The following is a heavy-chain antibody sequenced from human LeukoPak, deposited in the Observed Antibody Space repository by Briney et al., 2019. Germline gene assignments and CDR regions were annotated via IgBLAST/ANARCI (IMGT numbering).Heavy chain of an antibody. Sequence: ASVKVSCKASGYTFTSYGISWVRQAPGKGLEWMGWISGYNGNTNYAQKLQGRVTMTTDTSTSTVYMELRSLRSDDTAVYYCARDTVDTAMVYFDYWGQGTLVTVSS. CDR1: GYTFTSYG. CDR3: ARDTVDTAMVYFDY. D-gene: IGHD5-18*01. V-gene: IGHV1-18*01. CDR2: ISGYNGNT. J-gene: IGHJ4*02.